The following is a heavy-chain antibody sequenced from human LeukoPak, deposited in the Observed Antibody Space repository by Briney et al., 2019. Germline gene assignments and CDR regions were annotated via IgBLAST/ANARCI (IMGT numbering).Heavy chain of an antibody. J-gene: IGHJ5*02. V-gene: IGHV3-7*05. Sequence: GGSLRLSCAASGFTFSSHWMSWVRQAPGKELEWVANIKSDGSVKYYVDSVKGRFTISRDNAKNSLYLQMNSLRDEDTAVYYCTRDESWGQGTLVTVSS. CDR3: TRDES. CDR1: GFTFSSHW. CDR2: IKSDGSVK.